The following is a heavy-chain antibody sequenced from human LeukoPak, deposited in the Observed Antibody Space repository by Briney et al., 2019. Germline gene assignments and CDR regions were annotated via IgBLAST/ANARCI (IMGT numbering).Heavy chain of an antibody. V-gene: IGHV3-23*01. J-gene: IGHJ4*02. Sequence: PGGSLRLSCAASGFTFSSYAMSWVRQAPGKGLEWVSAISGSGGSTYYAGSVKGRFTISRDNSKNTLYLQMNSLRAEDTAVYYCAKHVVGMEGYFDYWGQGTLVTVSS. CDR2: ISGSGGST. CDR1: GFTFSSYA. CDR3: AKHVVGMEGYFDY. D-gene: IGHD1-26*01.